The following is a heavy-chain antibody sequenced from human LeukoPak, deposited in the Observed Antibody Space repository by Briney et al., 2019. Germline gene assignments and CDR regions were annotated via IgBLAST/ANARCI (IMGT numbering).Heavy chain of an antibody. CDR2: IYYSGST. J-gene: IGHJ4*02. Sequence: PSETLSLTCTVSGGSISSYYWSWIRQPPGKGLEWIGYIYYSGSTDYNPSLKSRVTISVDTSKNQFSLKLSSVTAADTAVYYCARHSRLDKSSLSWADYWGQGTLVTVSS. CDR3: ARHSRLDKSSLSWADY. D-gene: IGHD2-2*03. CDR1: GGSISSYY. V-gene: IGHV4-59*08.